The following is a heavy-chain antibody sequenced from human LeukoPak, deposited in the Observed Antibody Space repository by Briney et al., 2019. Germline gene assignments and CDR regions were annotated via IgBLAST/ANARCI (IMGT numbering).Heavy chain of an antibody. D-gene: IGHD2-21*02. J-gene: IGHJ5*02. CDR2: IYYSGST. V-gene: IGHV4-30-4*01. CDR3: ARVHPYCGGDCYPNWFDP. CDR1: GGSISSGDCY. Sequence: SQTLSLTCTVSGGSISSGDCYWSWIRQPPGKGLEWIGYIYYSGSTYYNPSLKSRVTISVDTSKNQFSLKLSSVTAADTAVYYCARVHPYCGGDCYPNWFDPWGQGTLVTVSS.